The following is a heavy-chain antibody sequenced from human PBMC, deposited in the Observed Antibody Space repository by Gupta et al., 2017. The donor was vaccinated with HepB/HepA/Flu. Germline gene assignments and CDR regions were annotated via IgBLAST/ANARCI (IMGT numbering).Heavy chain of an antibody. CDR1: GFTFSSYA. Sequence: EVQLLESGGGLVQPGGSLRLSCAASGFTFSSYAMSWVRQAPGKGLEWVSAISGSGGSTYYADSVKGRFTISRDNSKNTLYLQMNSLRAEDTAVYYCAKKGPGYCSSTSCSHDYSNYVSYWYFDLWGRGTLVTVSS. J-gene: IGHJ2*01. CDR3: AKKGPGYCSSTSCSHDYSNYVSYWYFDL. D-gene: IGHD2-2*01. V-gene: IGHV3-23*01. CDR2: ISGSGGST.